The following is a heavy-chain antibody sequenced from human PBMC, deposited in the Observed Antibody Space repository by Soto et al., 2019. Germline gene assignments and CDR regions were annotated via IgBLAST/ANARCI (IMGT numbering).Heavy chain of an antibody. Sequence: PGGSLRLSCAASGFVFDSDWMHWVRQAPGQGLVWVSRINTDGSDTSYADSVKGRFTISRDNAKNSLYLQMNSLRAEDTAVYYCVRATPYYYYSMDVWGQGTKVTVSS. CDR2: INTDGSDT. CDR3: VRATPYYYYSMDV. CDR1: GFVFDSDW. V-gene: IGHV3-74*01. D-gene: IGHD2-15*01. J-gene: IGHJ6*02.